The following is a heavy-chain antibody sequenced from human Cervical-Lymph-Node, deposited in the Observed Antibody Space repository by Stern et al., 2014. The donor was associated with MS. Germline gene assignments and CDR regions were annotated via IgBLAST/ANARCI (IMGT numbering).Heavy chain of an antibody. V-gene: IGHV3-30*04. CDR3: ARVPSLVVVSAISY. Sequence: VQLVESGGGVVQPGRSLRLSCAASGFTFSSHAMHWVRQAPGKGLEWVALISYDGSNKYYADSVKGRFTISRDNSKNTLYLQMNSLRAEDTAVYYCARVPSLVVVSAISYWGQGTLVTVSS. CDR1: GFTFSSHA. CDR2: ISYDGSNK. J-gene: IGHJ4*02. D-gene: IGHD2-15*01.